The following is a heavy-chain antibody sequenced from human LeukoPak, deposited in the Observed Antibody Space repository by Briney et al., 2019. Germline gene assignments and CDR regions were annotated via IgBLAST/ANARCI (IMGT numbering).Heavy chain of an antibody. CDR2: ISWNSGSI. Sequence: PGRSLRLCCAASGFTFDDYAMHWVRQAPGKGLEWVSGISWNSGSIGYADSVKGRFTISRDNAKNSLYLQMNSLRAEDTALYYCAKDEYYYDSSGYSRFGTFDYWGQGTLVTVSS. CDR3: AKDEYYYDSSGYSRFGTFDY. D-gene: IGHD3-22*01. J-gene: IGHJ4*02. V-gene: IGHV3-9*01. CDR1: GFTFDDYA.